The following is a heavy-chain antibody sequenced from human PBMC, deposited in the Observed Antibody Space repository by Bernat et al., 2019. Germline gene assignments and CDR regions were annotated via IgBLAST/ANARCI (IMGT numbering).Heavy chain of an antibody. J-gene: IGHJ4*02. D-gene: IGHD3-22*01. Sequence: EVQLVESGGGLVQPGGSLRLSCAASGFTFSSDSMNWVRQAPGKGLEWVSYISSSSSTIYYADSVKGRFTISRDNSKNTVFLQMNSMRPGDAAVYYCERDRGYDSGGCDYWGQGTLVTVSP. CDR1: GFTFSSDS. CDR3: ERDRGYDSGGCDY. V-gene: IGHV3-48*01. CDR2: ISSSSSTI.